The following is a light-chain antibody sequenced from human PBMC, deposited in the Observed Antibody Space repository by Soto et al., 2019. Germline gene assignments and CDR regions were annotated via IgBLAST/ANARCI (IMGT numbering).Light chain of an antibody. CDR2: GAS. Sequence: EIVLTQSPATLSSSPGERATLSCRASQSVSSSLAWYQQKPGQAPRLLIYGASNRAGGIPARFSGSGSGTDFTLTISSLEPEDFAVYYCQQRSNWPVTFGQGTRLEIQ. CDR3: QQRSNWPVT. V-gene: IGKV3-11*01. J-gene: IGKJ5*01. CDR1: QSVSSS.